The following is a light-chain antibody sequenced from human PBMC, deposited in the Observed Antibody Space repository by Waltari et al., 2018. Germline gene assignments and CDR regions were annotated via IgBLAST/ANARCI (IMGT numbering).Light chain of an antibody. Sequence: DVVMTQSPLSLSVTLGQPASISCRSSQSLVYSDGNTYLNWFQQRPGQSPRSLIYKVSMRDSGVPDRVSGSGSGTDFTLKISRVEAEDVGVYYCMQGTHWPPAFGPGTRVDIK. CDR2: KVS. CDR1: QSLVYSDGNTY. CDR3: MQGTHWPPA. J-gene: IGKJ3*01. V-gene: IGKV2-30*01.